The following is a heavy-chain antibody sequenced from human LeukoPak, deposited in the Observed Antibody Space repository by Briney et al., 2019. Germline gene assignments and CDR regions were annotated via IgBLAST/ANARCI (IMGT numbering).Heavy chain of an antibody. CDR2: IYYSGST. D-gene: IGHD3-10*01. J-gene: IGHJ4*02. V-gene: IGHV4-31*03. CDR3: ARGIRGVIRGLDY. CDR1: GGSISSGGYY. Sequence: PSETLSLTCTVSGGSISSGGYYWSWIRQHPGKGLEWTGYIYYSGSTYYNPSLKSRVTISVDTSKNQFSLKLSSVTAADTAVYYCARGIRGVIRGLDYWGQGTLVTVSS.